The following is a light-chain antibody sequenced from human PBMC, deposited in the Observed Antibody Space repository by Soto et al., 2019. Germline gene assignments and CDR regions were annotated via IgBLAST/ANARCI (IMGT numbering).Light chain of an antibody. Sequence: QSVLTQPPSVSGAPGQRVTISCTGSSSNIGAGYDVHWYQQLPGTAPKLLIYGNSNRPSGVPDRFSGSKSGTSASLAITGPQAEDGVDYYGQSYDSSLSGSGVFGTGTKLPVL. CDR1: SSNIGAGYD. V-gene: IGLV1-40*01. CDR2: GNS. J-gene: IGLJ1*01. CDR3: QSYDSSLSGSGV.